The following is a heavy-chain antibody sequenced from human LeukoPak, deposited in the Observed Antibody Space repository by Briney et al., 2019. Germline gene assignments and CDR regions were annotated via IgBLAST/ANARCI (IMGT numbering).Heavy chain of an antibody. D-gene: IGHD2-8*02. CDR2: TRDKANRYTT. CDR1: GFTFSDHY. CDR3: ARVSGGGYFQH. V-gene: IGHV3-72*01. Sequence: GGSLRLSCAASGFTFSDHYMDWVRQAPGKGLEWVGRTRDKANRYTTEYAASVKGRFTISRGDSKNSLYLQMNSLKTEDTAVYYCARVSGGGYFQHWGQGTLVTVSS. J-gene: IGHJ1*01.